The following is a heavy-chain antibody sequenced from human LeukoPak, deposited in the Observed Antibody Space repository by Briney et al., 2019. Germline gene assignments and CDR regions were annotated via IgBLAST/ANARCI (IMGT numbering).Heavy chain of an antibody. CDR2: IHQTEYT. V-gene: IGHV4-59*01. CDR1: GASFDIYV. CDR3: ARVNFEPDVLLWFGESTGRSGWFDP. Sequence: SETLSLTCTVSGASFDIYVWNWLRQPPGKGLEWIGHIHQTEYTKYNPSLRSRVTISADTSRSQFSLKLTSLTAADTAVYYCARVNFEPDVLLWFGESTGRSGWFDPWGQGTLVTVSS. J-gene: IGHJ5*02. D-gene: IGHD3-10*01.